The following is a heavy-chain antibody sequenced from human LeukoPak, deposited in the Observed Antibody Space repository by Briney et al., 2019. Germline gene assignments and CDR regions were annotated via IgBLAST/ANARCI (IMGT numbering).Heavy chain of an antibody. V-gene: IGHV4-31*03. CDR2: IYYSGNT. J-gene: IGHJ4*02. D-gene: IGHD4-11*01. CDR1: GGSISSGAYY. CDR3: ARSYSKHRYFDY. Sequence: SETLSLTCTVSGGSISSGAYYWSWIRQHPGKGPEWIGYIYYSGNTYYKLSLKSRVTISVDTSKNQFSPKLSSVTAADTAVYYCARSYSKHRYFDYWGQGTLVTVSS.